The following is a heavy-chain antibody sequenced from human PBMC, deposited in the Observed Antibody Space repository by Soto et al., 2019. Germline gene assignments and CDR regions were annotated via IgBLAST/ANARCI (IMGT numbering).Heavy chain of an antibody. Sequence: SETLSLTCAVYGGSFSGYYWSWIRQPPGKGLEWIGEINHSGSTNYNPSLKSRVTISVDTSKNQFSLKLSSVTAADTAVYYCARGMRKNAVVVVAATSGYWGQGTLVTVSS. V-gene: IGHV4-34*01. J-gene: IGHJ4*02. CDR2: INHSGST. CDR3: ARGMRKNAVVVVAATSGY. D-gene: IGHD2-15*01. CDR1: GGSFSGYY.